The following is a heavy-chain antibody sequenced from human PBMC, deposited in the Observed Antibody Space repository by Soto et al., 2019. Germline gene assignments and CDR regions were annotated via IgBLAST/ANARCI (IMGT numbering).Heavy chain of an antibody. J-gene: IGHJ1*01. CDR1: GGTFSSYA. CDR3: ARAGNMIVGQH. CDR2: IIPIFGTA. D-gene: IGHD3-22*01. V-gene: IGHV1-69*01. Sequence: QVQLGQSVAEVKKPGSSVKVSCKASGGTFSSYAISWVRQAPGQGLEWMGGIIPIFGTANYAQKFQGRVTTTADEATSTGYMELSSLRSADTAVYSCARAGNMIVGQHWGQGTLVTVSS.